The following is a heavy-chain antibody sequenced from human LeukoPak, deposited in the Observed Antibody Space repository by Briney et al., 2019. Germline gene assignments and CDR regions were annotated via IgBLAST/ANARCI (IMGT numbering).Heavy chain of an antibody. D-gene: IGHD3-22*01. V-gene: IGHV1-24*01. J-gene: IGHJ5*02. Sequence: ASVKVSCKVSGYTLTELSMHWVRQAPGKGLEWMGGFDPEDGETIYAQKFQGRVTMTEDTSTDTAYMELSSLRSEDTAVYYCATDTKYSTYYYDSSGESYFDPWGQGTLVTVSS. CDR3: ATDTKYSTYYYDSSGESYFDP. CDR2: FDPEDGET. CDR1: GYTLTELS.